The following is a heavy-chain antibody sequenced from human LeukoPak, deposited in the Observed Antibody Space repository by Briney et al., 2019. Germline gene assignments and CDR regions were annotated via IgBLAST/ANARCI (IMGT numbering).Heavy chain of an antibody. CDR2: ISGSGGSI. D-gene: IGHD6-13*01. CDR1: GFTFTNYA. J-gene: IGHJ3*02. V-gene: IGHV3-23*01. Sequence: GGSLRLSCATSGFTFTNYAMSWVRQAPGKGLEWVSSISGSGGSIYYADSVKGRFTISRDNSKSALYLQMNSLRAEDTAAYYCARLPGIAAVGAFDIWGQGTMVTVSS. CDR3: ARLPGIAAVGAFDI.